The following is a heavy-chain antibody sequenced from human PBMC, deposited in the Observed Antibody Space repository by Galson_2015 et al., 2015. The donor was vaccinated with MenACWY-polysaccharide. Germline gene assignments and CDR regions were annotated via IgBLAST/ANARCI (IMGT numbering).Heavy chain of an antibody. V-gene: IGHV3-23*01. CDR3: AKPLVDIVASGYAMDV. CDR2: ISGSGGST. Sequence: SLRLSCAVSGFTFSRFAMSWVRQAPGKWLEWVSGISGSGGSTYYADSVKGRITISRDNSKNTLYLQMNSLGAEDTAVYYCAKPLVDIVASGYAMDVWGQGTTVTVSS. CDR1: GFTFSRFA. J-gene: IGHJ6*02. D-gene: IGHD5-12*01.